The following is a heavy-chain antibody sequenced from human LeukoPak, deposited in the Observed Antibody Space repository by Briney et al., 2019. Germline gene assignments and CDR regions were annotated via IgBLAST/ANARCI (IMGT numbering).Heavy chain of an antibody. CDR3: ARGGIQYGMDV. V-gene: IGHV4-4*07. CDR1: GGSIGSYY. J-gene: IGHJ6*02. Sequence: SETLSLTCTVSGGSIGSYYWSWIRQPAGKELEWIGRIYTSGSTNYNPSLKSRVTMSLDTSKNQFSLDLSSVTAADTAVYYCARGGIQYGMDVWGQGTTVTVSS. D-gene: IGHD1-14*01. CDR2: IYTSGST.